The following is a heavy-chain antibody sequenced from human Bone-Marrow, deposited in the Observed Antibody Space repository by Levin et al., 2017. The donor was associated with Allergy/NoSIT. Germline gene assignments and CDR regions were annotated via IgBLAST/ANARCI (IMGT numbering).Heavy chain of an antibody. CDR3: TRVGGVVVAATPLYYYDYMDG. V-gene: IGHV3-49*04. CDR1: GFTFGDYA. J-gene: IGHJ6*03. Sequence: GESLKISCTASGFTFGDYAMSWVRQAPGKGLEWVGFIRSKAYGGTTEYAASVKGRFTISRDDSKSIAYLQMNSLKTEDTAVYYCTRVGGVVVAATPLYYYDYMDGWGKGTTVTVSS. D-gene: IGHD2-15*01. CDR2: IRSKAYGGTT.